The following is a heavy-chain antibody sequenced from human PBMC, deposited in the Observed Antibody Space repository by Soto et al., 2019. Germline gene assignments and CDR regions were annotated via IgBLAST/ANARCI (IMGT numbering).Heavy chain of an antibody. J-gene: IGHJ4*02. D-gene: IGHD3-10*01. CDR1: GGSISSYY. CDR2: IYYSGST. CDR3: AGRRGYFDY. Sequence: TSETLSLTCTVSGGSISSYYCSWIRQPPGKGLEWIGYIYYSGSTNYNPSLKSRVTISVDTSKNQFSLKLSSVTAADTAVYYCAGRRGYFDYWGQGTLVTVSS. V-gene: IGHV4-59*01.